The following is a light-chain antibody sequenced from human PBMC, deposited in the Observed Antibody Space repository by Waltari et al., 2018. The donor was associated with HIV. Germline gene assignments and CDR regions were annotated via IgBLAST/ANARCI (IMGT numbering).Light chain of an antibody. J-gene: IGKJ1*01. Sequence: GDTVTVTCRASQDSSNFLAWYQQKPGKNPQLLIYAASTLQSGVPSRFSGSGSGTDFVLTITSLQPEDGATYFCQKYDSAPLTFGQGTKVEIK. CDR2: AAS. CDR3: QKYDSAPLT. CDR1: QDSSNF. V-gene: IGKV1-27*01.